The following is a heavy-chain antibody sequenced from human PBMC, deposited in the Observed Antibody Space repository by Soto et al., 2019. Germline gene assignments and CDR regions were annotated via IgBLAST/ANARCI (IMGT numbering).Heavy chain of an antibody. CDR3: ARGSNNYNYNYYFYMDV. J-gene: IGHJ6*03. CDR2: INPNTGVT. V-gene: IGHV1-2*02. D-gene: IGHD4-4*01. CDR1: GYTFTGYY. Sequence: ASVQVSCKTSGYTFTGYYIHRVRQAPGQGLEWMGWINPNTGVTNYAQKFQGRVSMTGDTSINTASMELSWLTSDDTAVYYCARGSNNYNYNYYFYMDVWGKGTTVTVSS.